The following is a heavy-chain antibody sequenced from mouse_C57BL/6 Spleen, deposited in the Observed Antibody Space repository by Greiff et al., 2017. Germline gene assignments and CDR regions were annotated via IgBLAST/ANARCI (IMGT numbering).Heavy chain of an antibody. J-gene: IGHJ1*03. CDR2: ICGDGST. CDR1: GFSLTSYG. Sequence: VKLQESGPGLVAPSQSLSITCTVSGFSLTSYGVSWVRQPPGQGLEWLGVICGDGSTNYHSAIISSLSISNENSKCHVFFKLNSRQTDDTATYYCATLDYSNYVGYFDVWGTGTTVTVSS. V-gene: IGHV2-3*01. D-gene: IGHD2-5*01. CDR3: ATLDYSNYVGYFDV.